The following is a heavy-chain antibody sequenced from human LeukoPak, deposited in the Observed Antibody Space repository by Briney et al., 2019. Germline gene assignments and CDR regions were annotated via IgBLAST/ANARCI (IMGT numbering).Heavy chain of an antibody. CDR3: ARDRYMDV. V-gene: IGHV3-33*08. J-gene: IGHJ6*03. CDR2: IWYGGSNK. Sequence: GGSLRLSCAASGFTFSSYGMHWVRQAPGKGLEWVAVIWYGGSNKYYADSVKGRFTISRDNAKNSLYLQMNSLRAEDTAVYYCARDRYMDVWGKGTTVTVSS. CDR1: GFTFSSYG.